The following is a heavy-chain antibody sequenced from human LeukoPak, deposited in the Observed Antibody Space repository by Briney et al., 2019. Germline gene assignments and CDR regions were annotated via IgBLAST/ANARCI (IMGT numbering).Heavy chain of an antibody. J-gene: IGHJ6*02. V-gene: IGHV1-18*01. CDR1: GYTLTSYG. D-gene: IGHD1-26*01. Sequence: SVKVTRMASGYTLTSYGIRWVRPAPGQGLAGMGWINAYNGNTNYAQKLQGRVTMTTDTSTSTAYMELRSLRSDDTAVYYCARDQSGSYSSYSYYGMDVWGQGTTVTVSS. CDR2: INAYNGNT. CDR3: ARDQSGSYSSYSYYGMDV.